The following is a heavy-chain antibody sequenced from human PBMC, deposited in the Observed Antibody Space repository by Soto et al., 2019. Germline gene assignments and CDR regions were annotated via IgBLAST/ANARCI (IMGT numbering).Heavy chain of an antibody. CDR2: VNYSGRT. J-gene: IGHJ5*02. V-gene: IGHV4-39*07. CDR3: ARDSSGWFDP. D-gene: IGHD6-25*01. Sequence: SETLSLTSTVSDGSVRTTNSYWGWIRQPPGKGLEWIGSVNYSGRTYFHPSLKSRVTISVATSKNQFSLKLSSVTAADTAVYYCARDSSGWFDPWGQGTLVTVSS. CDR1: DGSVRTTNSY.